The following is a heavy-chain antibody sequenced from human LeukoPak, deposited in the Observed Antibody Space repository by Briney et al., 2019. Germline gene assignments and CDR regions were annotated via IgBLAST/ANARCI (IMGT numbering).Heavy chain of an antibody. Sequence: PSETLSLTCTVSGGSISSSSYYWGWIRQPPGKGLEWIGSIYYSGSTYYNPSLKSRVTISVDTSKNQFSLKLSSVTAADTAVYYCARVNWNDYYYYGMDVWGQGTTVTVSS. CDR2: IYYSGST. V-gene: IGHV4-39*01. CDR3: ARVNWNDYYYYGMDV. D-gene: IGHD1-1*01. CDR1: GGSISSSSYY. J-gene: IGHJ6*02.